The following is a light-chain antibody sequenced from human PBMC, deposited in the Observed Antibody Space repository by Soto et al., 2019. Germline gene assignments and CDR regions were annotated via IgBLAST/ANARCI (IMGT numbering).Light chain of an antibody. CDR3: AAWDDSLKGPV. J-gene: IGLJ3*02. V-gene: IGLV1-47*02. Sequence: QTVVTQPPSASGTPGQRVTISCSGSRSNIGTNYVYWYQHLPGTAPKLLIYSNNRRPSGVPDRFTGSKSGTSASLAISGLRSEDEADYHCAAWDDSLKGPVFGGGTKLTVL. CDR2: SNN. CDR1: RSNIGTNY.